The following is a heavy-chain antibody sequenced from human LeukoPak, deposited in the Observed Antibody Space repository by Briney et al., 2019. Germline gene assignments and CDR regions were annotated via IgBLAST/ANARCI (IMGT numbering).Heavy chain of an antibody. CDR3: ARDPALLSSAWYFDL. V-gene: IGHV4-59*01. D-gene: IGHD2-15*01. CDR1: GGSISSYY. CDR2: IYYSGST. J-gene: IGHJ2*01. Sequence: PSETLSLICTVSGGSISSYYWSWIRQPPGKGLEWIGYIYYSGSTNYNPSLKSRVTISVDTSKIQFSLKLSSVTAADTAVYYCARDPALLSSAWYFDLWGRGTLVTVSS.